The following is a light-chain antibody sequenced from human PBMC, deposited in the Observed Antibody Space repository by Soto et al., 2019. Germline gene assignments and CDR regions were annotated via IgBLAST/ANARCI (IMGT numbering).Light chain of an antibody. CDR1: SSDVGGYNY. CDR3: SSYTSSSTLGV. Sequence: QSALTQPASVSGSPGQSITISCTGTSSDVGGYNYVSWYQQHPGKAPKLMIYEFNNRPSGVSNRFSGSKSGSTASLTISGLQAEDEADYYCSSYTSSSTLGVFGTGTKLTVL. J-gene: IGLJ1*01. CDR2: EFN. V-gene: IGLV2-14*01.